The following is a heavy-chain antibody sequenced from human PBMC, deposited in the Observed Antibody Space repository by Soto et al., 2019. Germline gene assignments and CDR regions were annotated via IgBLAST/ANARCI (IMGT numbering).Heavy chain of an antibody. V-gene: IGHV3-23*01. Sequence: EVQLLESGGGLVQPGGSLRLSCSASGFSFSIFGMGWVRQAPGKGLEFVSAISDSGSNTYYTDSVKGRFSISRDKSKNTLSLQMSSLRAEDTAVYYCAKEGGARKPFDYWGQGTLVTVSS. CDR1: GFSFSIFG. CDR2: ISDSGSNT. CDR3: AKEGGARKPFDY. J-gene: IGHJ4*02. D-gene: IGHD3-16*01.